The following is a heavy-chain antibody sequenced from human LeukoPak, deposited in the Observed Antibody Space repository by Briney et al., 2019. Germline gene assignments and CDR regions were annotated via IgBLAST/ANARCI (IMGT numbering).Heavy chain of an antibody. CDR1: GFTFSSYA. CDR3: ARRGYSGDIVVVPAARYYYYYYMDV. J-gene: IGHJ6*03. D-gene: IGHD2-2*01. CDR2: ISSNGGST. V-gene: IGHV3-64*01. Sequence: GGSLRLSCAASGFTFSSYAMHWVRQAPGKGLEYVSAISSNGGSTYYANSVKGRFTISRDNSKNTLYLQMGSLRAEDMAVYYCARRGYSGDIVVVPAARYYYYYYMDVWGKGTTVTVSS.